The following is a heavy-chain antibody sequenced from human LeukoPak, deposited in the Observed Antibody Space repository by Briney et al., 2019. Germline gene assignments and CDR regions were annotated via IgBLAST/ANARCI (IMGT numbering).Heavy chain of an antibody. CDR1: GFTFSNYA. CDR3: VIWGDYDVLTGYYVPDY. V-gene: IGHV3-23*01. J-gene: IGHJ4*02. D-gene: IGHD3-9*01. CDR2: ITGSGTST. Sequence: GASLRLSCVASGFTFSNYAMSWVRQAPGKGLEWVSAITGSGTSTYYADSLKGRFTISRDNSRNTVFLQMNSLRHEDTAIYYCVIWGDYDVLTGYYVPDYWGQGTLVTVSS.